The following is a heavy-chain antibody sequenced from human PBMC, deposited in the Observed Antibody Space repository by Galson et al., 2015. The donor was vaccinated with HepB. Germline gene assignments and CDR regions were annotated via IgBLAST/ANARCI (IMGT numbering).Heavy chain of an antibody. CDR1: GFTFSNYV. D-gene: IGHD2-8*01. J-gene: IGHJ4*02. CDR2: IFPDGVSE. Sequence: SLRLSCAVSGFTFSNYVMHWVRQAPDKGPEWVALIFPDGVSEHYAGSVKGRFTISRDNFKSTLYLQMNSLRLEDTAMYYCVSEDLSMGKDFDHWGQGTLVTVSS. V-gene: IGHV3-30-3*01. CDR3: VSEDLSMGKDFDH.